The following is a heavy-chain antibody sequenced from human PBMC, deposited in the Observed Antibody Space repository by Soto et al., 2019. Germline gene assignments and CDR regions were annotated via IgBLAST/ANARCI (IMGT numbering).Heavy chain of an antibody. CDR1: GFTFSSFE. J-gene: IGHJ4*02. V-gene: IGHV3-48*03. Sequence: GGSLTLSCAASGFTFSSFEVNWVRQAPGKGREWVAYIPSSGSSTYYANSVKGRLSTPRDTAKNPPYLQRNSQRAEGTCVYYRAKGNSPGDVYWGQRTLVTVSS. CDR3: AKGNSPGDVY. D-gene: IGHD2-21*02. CDR2: IPSSGSST.